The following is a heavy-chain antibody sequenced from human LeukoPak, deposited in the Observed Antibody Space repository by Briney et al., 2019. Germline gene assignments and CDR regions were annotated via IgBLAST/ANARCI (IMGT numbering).Heavy chain of an antibody. CDR2: IRHDGSEK. D-gene: IGHD1-14*01. CDR3: VRSEVTREGDH. Sequence: GGSLRLSCGASGFTFSNYWMSWVRQVPGKGPEWVANIRHDGSEKYYVDSVKGRFTTSRDNARGSLFLQMNSLRAEDTAMYYCVRSEVTREGDHWGQGTLVTVSS. V-gene: IGHV3-7*01. CDR1: GFTFSNYW. J-gene: IGHJ4*02.